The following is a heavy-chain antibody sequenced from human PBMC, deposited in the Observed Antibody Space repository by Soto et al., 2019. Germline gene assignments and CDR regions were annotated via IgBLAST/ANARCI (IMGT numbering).Heavy chain of an antibody. Sequence: GASVKVSCKASGYTFTSYYMHWVRQAPGQGLEWMGWINPNSGGTNYAQKFQGWVTMTRDTSISTAYMELSRLRSDDTAVYYCARDHLGGPQYYYYYYGMDVWGQGTTVTVSS. CDR1: GYTFTSYY. CDR2: INPNSGGT. D-gene: IGHD2-15*01. CDR3: ARDHLGGPQYYYYYYGMDV. J-gene: IGHJ6*02. V-gene: IGHV1-2*04.